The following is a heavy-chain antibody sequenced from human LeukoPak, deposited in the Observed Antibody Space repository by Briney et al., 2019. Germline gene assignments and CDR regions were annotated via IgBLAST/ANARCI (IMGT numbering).Heavy chain of an antibody. Sequence: ASVKVSCKASGYTFTGYYIYWVRQAPGQGLECMGWSNLNSGGTNYAQKFQGRVTMTRDTSISTAYMELSRLRSDDTAVYYCARGGSGSYFSWLDPWGQGTLVTVSS. CDR3: ARGGSGSYFSWLDP. CDR1: GYTFTGYY. J-gene: IGHJ5*02. CDR2: SNLNSGGT. V-gene: IGHV1-2*02. D-gene: IGHD3-10*01.